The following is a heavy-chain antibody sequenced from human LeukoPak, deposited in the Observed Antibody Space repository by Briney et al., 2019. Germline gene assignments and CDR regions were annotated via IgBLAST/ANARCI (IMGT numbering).Heavy chain of an antibody. J-gene: IGHJ4*02. CDR1: GFTFSSNA. CDR2: ISGGGGST. CDR3: AQDTKPGIAVAGPLDY. V-gene: IGHV3-23*01. D-gene: IGHD6-19*01. Sequence: QAGGSLRLSCAASGFTFSSNAVSWVRQAPGKGLEWVSAISGGGGSTYYADSVKGRFTISRDNSKNTLYLQMSSLRAEDTAVYYCAQDTKPGIAVAGPLDYWGQGTLVTVSS.